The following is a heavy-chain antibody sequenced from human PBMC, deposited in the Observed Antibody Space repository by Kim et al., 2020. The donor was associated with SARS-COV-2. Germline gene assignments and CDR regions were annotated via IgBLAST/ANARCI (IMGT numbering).Heavy chain of an antibody. D-gene: IGHD2-15*01. Sequence: GGSLRLSCVASGFTFSGYAMSWVRQIPGNGMEWASVVTGGGEDTYYADSVKGRFTISRDNSKNTLSLEMNSLKAEDTAVYYCAKAPLGHCSGSICYPLDYWGQGTPVIVSS. CDR1: GFTFSGYA. CDR2: VTGGGEDT. CDR3: AKAPLGHCSGSICYPLDY. J-gene: IGHJ4*01. V-gene: IGHV3-23*01.